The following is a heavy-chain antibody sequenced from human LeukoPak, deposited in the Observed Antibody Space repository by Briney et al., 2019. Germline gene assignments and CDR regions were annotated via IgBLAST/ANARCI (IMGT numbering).Heavy chain of an antibody. CDR3: ARDLPWDYVWGSYRYHY. D-gene: IGHD3-16*02. V-gene: IGHV4-34*01. CDR2: INHSGST. CDR1: GGSFSGYY. Sequence: SETLSLTCAVYGGSFSGYYWSWIRQPPGKGLEWIGEINHSGSTNNNPSLKSRVTISVDTSKNQFSLKLSSVTAADTAVYYCARDLPWDYVWGSYRYHYWGQGTLVTVSS. J-gene: IGHJ4*02.